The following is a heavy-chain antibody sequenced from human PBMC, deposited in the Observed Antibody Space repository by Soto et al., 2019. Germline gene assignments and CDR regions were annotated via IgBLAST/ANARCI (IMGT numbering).Heavy chain of an antibody. CDR2: ISYDGSNK. J-gene: IGHJ6*02. D-gene: IGHD6-19*01. CDR1: GFTFSSYA. V-gene: IGHV3-30-3*01. Sequence: QVQLVESGGGVVQPGRSLRLSCAASGFTFSSYAMHWVRQAPGKGLEWVAVISYDGSNKYYADSVKGRFTISRDNSKNMLYLQMNSLRAEDTAVYYCARDGQWLVPPPGMDVWGQGTTVTVSS. CDR3: ARDGQWLVPPPGMDV.